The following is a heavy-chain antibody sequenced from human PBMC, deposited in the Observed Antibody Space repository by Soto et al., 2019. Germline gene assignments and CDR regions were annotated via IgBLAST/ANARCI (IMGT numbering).Heavy chain of an antibody. J-gene: IGHJ4*02. Sequence: EVRLLESGGGLVQTGGSLRLSCVASGFTFSSFGMNWVRQAPGKGLEWLAVVSGGGQNKYYAESVKGRLAISRDNSENTAFLQLNTLRVDDTAVYYCAKDSGSSSTGFDHWGPGVLVAVSS. CDR3: AKDSGSSSTGFDH. CDR2: VSGGGQNK. V-gene: IGHV3-23*01. CDR1: GFTFSSFG. D-gene: IGHD1-26*01.